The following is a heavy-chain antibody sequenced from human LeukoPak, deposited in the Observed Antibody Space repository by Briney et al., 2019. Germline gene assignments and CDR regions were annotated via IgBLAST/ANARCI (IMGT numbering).Heavy chain of an antibody. Sequence: PGRSVRLSCAASGFTLCSYAMQWLGQAPGKGLEGVAVLSYDGSNKYYADSVKGRFTISRDNSKNTLYLQMNSLRAEDTAVYYCAREVAYDSSGTLDYYYYGMDVWGQGATVTVSS. CDR2: LSYDGSNK. V-gene: IGHV3-30*04. CDR1: GFTLCSYA. J-gene: IGHJ6*02. D-gene: IGHD3-22*01. CDR3: AREVAYDSSGTLDYYYYGMDV.